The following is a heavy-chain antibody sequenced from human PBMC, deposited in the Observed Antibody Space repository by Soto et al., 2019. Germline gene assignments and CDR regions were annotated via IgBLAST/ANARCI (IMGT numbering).Heavy chain of an antibody. Sequence: EVQLVESGGGLVLPGGSLRLSCAASGFTFSSLWMSWVRQAPGKGLEWVANIKPDGSDQYYVDSVKGRFTISRDNARNLLYLQMNSLRGDDTAVYYCTRAGGSYYFDFWGQGTLVTVSA. V-gene: IGHV3-7*01. CDR1: GFTFSSLW. CDR3: TRAGGSYYFDF. J-gene: IGHJ4*02. CDR2: IKPDGSDQ. D-gene: IGHD3-10*01.